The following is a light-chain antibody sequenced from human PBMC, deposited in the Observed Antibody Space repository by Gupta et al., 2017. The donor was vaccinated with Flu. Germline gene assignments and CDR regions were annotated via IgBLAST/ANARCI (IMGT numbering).Light chain of an antibody. V-gene: IGKV1-39*01. CDR3: QQSYSTLWT. Sequence: IQMAQFPSSLSASVGDRVTITCRASQDIVNYLNWYQQRPGKAPKLLISSLQNEVPSRFSASGSGTDFTLTIRGLQPEDSATYYCQQSYSTLWTFGHETKVEV. CDR1: QDIVNY. J-gene: IGKJ1*01.